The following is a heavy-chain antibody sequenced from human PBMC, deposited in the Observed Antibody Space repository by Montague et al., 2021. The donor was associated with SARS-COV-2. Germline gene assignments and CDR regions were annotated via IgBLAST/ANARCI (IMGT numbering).Heavy chain of an antibody. CDR2: VSASGTI. V-gene: IGHV4-4*07. CDR3: ARDWDSVPATGTI. D-gene: IGHD6-13*01. CDR1: GGSISNYY. J-gene: IGHJ4*01. Sequence: SETLSLTCTVSGGSISNYYWSWIRQPPGKGLDWIGRVSASGTINXNPSLRSRITMSVDTSKNQFSLKLSSVTAADTAVYFCARDWDSVPATGTIWGQGTLVTVSS.